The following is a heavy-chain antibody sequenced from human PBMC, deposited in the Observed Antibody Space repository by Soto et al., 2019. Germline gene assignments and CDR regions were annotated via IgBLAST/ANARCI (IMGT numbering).Heavy chain of an antibody. V-gene: IGHV1-46*03. CDR1: GYIFTNFY. CDR3: ARHLTAGDS. Sequence: QVQLVQSGAEVKKPGASVRVSCQASGYIFTNFYIHWVRQVPGQGLEWMAIINPTGGSTNYAQQFQGRVTVTFDTSTSTVFMDLNSLKYEDTAVYYCARHLTAGDSWGQGTLVIVSS. J-gene: IGHJ4*02. D-gene: IGHD6-13*01. CDR2: INPTGGST.